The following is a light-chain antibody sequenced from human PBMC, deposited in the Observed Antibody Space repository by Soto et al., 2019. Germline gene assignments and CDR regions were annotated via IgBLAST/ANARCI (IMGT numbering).Light chain of an antibody. J-gene: IGKJ1*01. CDR3: QQYGSSPWT. CDR1: QSVSSSY. Sequence: EIVLTQSPGTLSLSPGERATLSCRASQSVSSSYLAWYQQKPGQAPRLLIYGASSRATGIPDRFSGSGSGTDFPLTISRLEPEDFAVYYCQQYGSSPWTFGQRTKVDIK. V-gene: IGKV3-20*01. CDR2: GAS.